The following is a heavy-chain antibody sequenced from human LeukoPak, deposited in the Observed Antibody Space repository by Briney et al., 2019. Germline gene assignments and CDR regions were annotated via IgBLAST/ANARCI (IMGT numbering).Heavy chain of an antibody. V-gene: IGHV4-59*01. J-gene: IGHJ4*02. CDR2: IYNSGST. D-gene: IGHD4-23*01. Sequence: SETLSLTCTVSGGSISKYYWSWIRQTPGQGLEWIGYIYNSGSTIYSPSLKSRVTISVDTSKNQFSLKLSSVTAADTAVYYCARSDPFGSTVVTPDYWGQGTLVTVSS. CDR1: GGSISKYY. CDR3: ARSDPFGSTVVTPDY.